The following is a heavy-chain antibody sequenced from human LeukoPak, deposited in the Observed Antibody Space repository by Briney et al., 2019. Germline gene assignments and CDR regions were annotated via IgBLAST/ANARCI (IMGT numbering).Heavy chain of an antibody. V-gene: IGHV4-34*01. J-gene: IGHJ4*02. Sequence: KSSETLSLTCAVYGGSFSGYYWSWIRQPPGKGLEWIGEINHSGSTNYNPSLKSRVTISVDTSKNQFSLKLSSVTAADTAVYYCARGRVTYYYDSSGYLRRPEPAYYFDYWGQGTLVTVSS. D-gene: IGHD3-22*01. CDR2: INHSGST. CDR3: ARGRVTYYYDSSGYLRRPEPAYYFDY. CDR1: GGSFSGYY.